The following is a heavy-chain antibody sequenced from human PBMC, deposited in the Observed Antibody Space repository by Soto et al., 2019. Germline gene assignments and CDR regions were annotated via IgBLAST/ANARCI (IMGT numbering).Heavy chain of an antibody. V-gene: IGHV1-18*01. Sequence: QVQLVQYGAEVKKPGASVKVSCKASGYTFTSCGINWVRQARGQGLEWMGWISAYNGNTNYAQKLQGRVTMTTDTSTSTAYMELRSLTSDDTAVYFCAKTFGYSYAIDYWGQGTLVTVSS. CDR2: ISAYNGNT. J-gene: IGHJ4*02. D-gene: IGHD5-18*01. CDR3: AKTFGYSYAIDY. CDR1: GYTFTSCG.